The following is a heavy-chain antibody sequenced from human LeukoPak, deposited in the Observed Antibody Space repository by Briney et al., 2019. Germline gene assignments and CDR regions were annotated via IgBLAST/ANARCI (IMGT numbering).Heavy chain of an antibody. J-gene: IGHJ5*02. D-gene: IGHD3-3*01. Sequence: GGSLRHSCAASGFTFSSYAMSWVRQAPGKGLEWVSAISGSGGSTYYADSVKGRFTISRHNSKNTLYLQMNSLRAEDTAVYYCARMSYYDFWSGSWFDPWGQGTLVTVSS. CDR1: GFTFSSYA. CDR3: ARMSYYDFWSGSWFDP. V-gene: IGHV3-23*01. CDR2: ISGSGGST.